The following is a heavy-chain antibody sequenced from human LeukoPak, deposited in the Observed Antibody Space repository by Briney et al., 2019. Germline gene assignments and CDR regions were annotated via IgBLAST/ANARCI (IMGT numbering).Heavy chain of an antibody. D-gene: IGHD1-14*01. CDR2: IYSGGST. Sequence: GGSLRLSCAASGFTVSSNYMSWVRQAPGKGLEWVSVIYSGGSTYYADSVKGRFTISRDNSKNTLYLQVNSLRAEDTAVYYCASDRGIRPYYYYYMDVWGKGTTVTVSS. J-gene: IGHJ6*03. V-gene: IGHV3-66*02. CDR1: GFTVSSNY. CDR3: ASDRGIRPYYYYYMDV.